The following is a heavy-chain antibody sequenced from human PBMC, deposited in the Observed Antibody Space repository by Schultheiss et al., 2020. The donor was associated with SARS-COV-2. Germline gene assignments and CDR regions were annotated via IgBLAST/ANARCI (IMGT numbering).Heavy chain of an antibody. CDR3: ARQGPTYYYDSSGYSNWFDP. J-gene: IGHJ5*02. CDR2: IYHSGST. Sequence: SETLSLTCTVSGGSISSYYWGWIRQPPGKGLEWIGSIYHSGSTYYNPSLKSRVTISVDTSKNQFSLKLSSVTAADTAVYYCARQGPTYYYDSSGYSNWFDPWGQGTLVTVSS. CDR1: GGSISSYY. V-gene: IGHV4-39*01. D-gene: IGHD3-22*01.